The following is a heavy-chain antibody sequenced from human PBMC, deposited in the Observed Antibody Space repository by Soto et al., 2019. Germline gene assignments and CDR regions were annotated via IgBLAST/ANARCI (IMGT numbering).Heavy chain of an antibody. J-gene: IGHJ4*02. V-gene: IGHV1-2*04. CDR1: GYTFTGYY. CDR2: INPNSGGT. Sequence: ASVKVSCKASGYTFTGYYMHWVRQAPGQGLEWMGWINPNSGGTNYAQKFQGWVTMTRDTSISTAYMELSRLRSDDTAVYYCARVGDSGSYYNVPDFDYWGQGTLVTVSS. D-gene: IGHD3-10*01. CDR3: ARVGDSGSYYNVPDFDY.